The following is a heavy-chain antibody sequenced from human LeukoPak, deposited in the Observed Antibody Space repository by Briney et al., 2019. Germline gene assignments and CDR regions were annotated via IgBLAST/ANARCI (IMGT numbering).Heavy chain of an antibody. CDR1: GFTFSSYA. CDR3: ASARSNYDYYGMDV. CDR2: ISGSGGST. D-gene: IGHD4-11*01. Sequence: PGGSLRLSCAASGFTFSSYAMSWVRQAPGKGLEWVSAISGSGGSTYYADSVKGRFTISRDNSKNTLYLQMNSLRAEDTAVYYCASARSNYDYYGMDVWGQGTTVTVSS. V-gene: IGHV3-23*01. J-gene: IGHJ6*02.